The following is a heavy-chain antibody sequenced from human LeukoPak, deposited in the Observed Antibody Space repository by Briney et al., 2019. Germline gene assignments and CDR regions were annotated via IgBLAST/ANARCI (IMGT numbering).Heavy chain of an antibody. V-gene: IGHV3-23*01. Sequence: GGSLRLSCGASGFTFSNHAMNWVRQAPGKGLEWVSGISNSGGSAYYADSVKGRFTISRDNSSRTLYLQMNSLRAEETTLYYCAKGLRLGELSSGFDYWGQGTLVTVSS. J-gene: IGHJ4*02. CDR2: ISNSGGSA. CDR1: GFTFSNHA. CDR3: AKGLRLGELSSGFDY. D-gene: IGHD3-16*02.